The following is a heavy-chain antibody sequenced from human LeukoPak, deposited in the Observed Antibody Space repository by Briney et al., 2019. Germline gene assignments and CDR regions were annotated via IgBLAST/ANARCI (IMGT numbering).Heavy chain of an antibody. CDR2: IKQDGSEK. D-gene: IGHD3-3*01. CDR1: GFIFKKTW. V-gene: IGHV3-7*01. CDR3: ARGRITIFGVVIKIAP. Sequence: GGSLRLSCAASGFIFKKTWMTWVRQAPGKGLEWVANIKQDGSEKYYVDSVKGRFTISRDNAKNSLYLQMNSLRAEDTAVYYCARGRITIFGVVIKIAPWGQGTLVTVSS. J-gene: IGHJ5*02.